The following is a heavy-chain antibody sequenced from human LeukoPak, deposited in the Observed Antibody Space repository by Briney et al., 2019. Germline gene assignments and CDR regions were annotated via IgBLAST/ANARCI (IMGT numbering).Heavy chain of an antibody. V-gene: IGHV3-30*03. CDR2: ISYDGSNK. D-gene: IGHD6-13*01. Sequence: GGSLRLSCAASGFTFSSYGMHWVRQAPGKGLEWVAVISYDGSNKYYADSVKGRFTISRDNSKNTLYLQMNSLRAEDTAVYYCASAAAGTYDYWGQGTLVTVSS. CDR1: GFTFSSYG. CDR3: ASAAAGTYDY. J-gene: IGHJ4*02.